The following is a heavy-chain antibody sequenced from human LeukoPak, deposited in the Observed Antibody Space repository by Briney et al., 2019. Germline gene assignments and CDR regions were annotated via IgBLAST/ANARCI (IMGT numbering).Heavy chain of an antibody. Sequence: GESLKISCKGSGYNFTNYWISWVRQMPGKGLEWMGRIDPSDSYTNYSPSFQGHDYISADKSISTAYLQWSSLKASDTAVYYCATDMTTVTSGYWGQGTVVTVSS. CDR2: IDPSDSYT. CDR3: ATDMTTVTSGY. J-gene: IGHJ4*02. V-gene: IGHV5-10-1*01. CDR1: GYNFTNYW. D-gene: IGHD4-17*01.